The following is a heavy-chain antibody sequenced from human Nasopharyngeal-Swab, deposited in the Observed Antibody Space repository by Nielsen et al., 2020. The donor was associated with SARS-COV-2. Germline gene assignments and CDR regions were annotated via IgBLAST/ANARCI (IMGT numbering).Heavy chain of an antibody. V-gene: IGHV4-61*08. CDR2: IYYSGST. CDR3: ARALYGDYPEIDY. CDR1: GGSISSGGYS. D-gene: IGHD4-17*01. J-gene: IGHJ4*02. Sequence: SETLSLTCAVSGGSISSGGYSWSWIRQPPGKGLEWIGYIYYSGSTNCNPSLKSRVTISVDTSKNQFSLKLSSVTAADTAVYYCARALYGDYPEIDYWGQGTLVTVSS.